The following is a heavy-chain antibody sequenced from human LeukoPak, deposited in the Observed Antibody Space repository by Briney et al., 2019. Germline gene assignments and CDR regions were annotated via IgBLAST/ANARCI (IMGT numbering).Heavy chain of an antibody. Sequence: SETLSLTCAVYGGSFSGYYWSWIRQPPGKGLEWIGEINHSGSTNYNPSLKSRVTISVDTSKNKFSLKLSSVTAADTAVYYCARVDYSGYDTRGWFDPWGQGTLVTVSS. J-gene: IGHJ5*02. CDR2: INHSGST. CDR3: ARVDYSGYDTRGWFDP. V-gene: IGHV4-34*01. CDR1: GGSFSGYY. D-gene: IGHD5-12*01.